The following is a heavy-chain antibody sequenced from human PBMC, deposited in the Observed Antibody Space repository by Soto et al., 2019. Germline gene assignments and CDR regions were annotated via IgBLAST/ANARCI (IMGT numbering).Heavy chain of an antibody. J-gene: IGHJ4*02. V-gene: IGHV3-23*01. Sequence: GGSLRLSCAASGFTFSTYAMTWVRQAPGKGLEWVSTITGSGVSTYYADSVKGRFTISRDNSKNTLYLQMNSLRAEDTAIYYCARYSGSYLFDYWGQGTLVTVSS. D-gene: IGHD1-26*01. CDR1: GFTFSTYA. CDR3: ARYSGSYLFDY. CDR2: ITGSGVST.